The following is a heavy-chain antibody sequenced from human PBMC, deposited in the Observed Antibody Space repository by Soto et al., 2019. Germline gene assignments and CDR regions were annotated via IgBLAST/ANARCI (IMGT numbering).Heavy chain of an antibody. CDR3: AKVGYYDFWSGYLSWFDP. Sequence: GGSLRLSCAASGFTFSSYAMSWVRQAPGKGLEWVSAISGSGGSTYYADSVKGRFTISRDNSKNTLYLQMNSLRAEDTAVYYCAKVGYYDFWSGYLSWFDPWGQGTLVTVSS. CDR1: GFTFSSYA. D-gene: IGHD3-3*01. CDR2: ISGSGGST. V-gene: IGHV3-23*01. J-gene: IGHJ5*02.